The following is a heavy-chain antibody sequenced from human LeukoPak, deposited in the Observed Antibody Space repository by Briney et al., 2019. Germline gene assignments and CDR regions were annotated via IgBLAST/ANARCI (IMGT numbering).Heavy chain of an antibody. Sequence: PGGSLRLSCTASGFTFNNNAMSWVRQAPGKGLEWVSAINGGGDAAEYTDSVKGRFTISRDNSKNTLYLQMNSLRAEDTALYYCAKTVSGSYSYQGGDYWGQGTLVTVSS. CDR1: GFTFNNNA. CDR3: AKTVSGSYSYQGGDY. D-gene: IGHD3-10*01. CDR2: INGGGDAA. J-gene: IGHJ4*02. V-gene: IGHV3-23*01.